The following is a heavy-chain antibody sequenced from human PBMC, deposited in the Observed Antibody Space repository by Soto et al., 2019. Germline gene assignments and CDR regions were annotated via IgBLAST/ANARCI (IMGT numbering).Heavy chain of an antibody. V-gene: IGHV1-69*02. J-gene: IGHJ6*03. CDR2: IIPILGIA. D-gene: IGHD2-15*01. CDR3: ARGYCSGGSCYSGLYYMDV. CDR1: GGTFSSYT. Sequence: SVKVSCKASGGTFSSYTISWVRQAPGQGLEWMGRIIPILGIANYAQKFQGRVTITADKSTSTAYMELSSLRSEDTAVYYCARGYCSGGSCYSGLYYMDVWGKGTTVTVSS.